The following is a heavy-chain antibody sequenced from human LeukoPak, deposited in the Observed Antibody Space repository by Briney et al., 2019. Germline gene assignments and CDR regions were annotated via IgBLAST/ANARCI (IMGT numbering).Heavy chain of an antibody. CDR1: GGSISSHY. J-gene: IGHJ4*02. CDR3: ARWRGSSGYFDY. D-gene: IGHD3-10*01. Sequence: SETLSLTCTVSGGSISSHYWSWIRQPPGKGLEWIGYIYYSGSTNYNPSLKSRVTISVDTSKNRFSLKLSSVTAADTAVYYCARWRGSSGYFDYWGQGTLVTVSS. V-gene: IGHV4-59*11. CDR2: IYYSGST.